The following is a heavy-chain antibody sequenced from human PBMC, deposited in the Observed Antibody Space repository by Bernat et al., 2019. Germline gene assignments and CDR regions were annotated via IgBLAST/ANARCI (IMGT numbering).Heavy chain of an antibody. Sequence: QVQLVQSGAEVKKPGASVKVSCKASGYTFTGYYMHWVRQAPGQGLEWMGWINPNSGGTNYAQKFQGRVTMTRDTSISTAYMELSRLRSDDTAVYYCARGAPGGSYYRPFDYWGQGTLVTVSS. J-gene: IGHJ4*02. D-gene: IGHD1-26*01. V-gene: IGHV1-2*02. CDR1: GYTFTGYY. CDR2: INPNSGGT. CDR3: ARGAPGGSYYRPFDY.